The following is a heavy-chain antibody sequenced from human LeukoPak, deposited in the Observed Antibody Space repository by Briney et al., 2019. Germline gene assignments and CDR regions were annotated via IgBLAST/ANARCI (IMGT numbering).Heavy chain of an antibody. D-gene: IGHD3-22*01. Sequence: ASVTVSCKASGYNFNNHDINWVRRATGQGLEWLGRMNPNSGNAGYAQKLQGRVTMTWDSSTNTAYLEVTALRSDDTAVYYCAKSSGDYFFDYWGQGTLVSVSS. V-gene: IGHV1-8*01. J-gene: IGHJ4*02. CDR3: AKSSGDYFFDY. CDR2: MNPNSGNA. CDR1: GYNFNNHD.